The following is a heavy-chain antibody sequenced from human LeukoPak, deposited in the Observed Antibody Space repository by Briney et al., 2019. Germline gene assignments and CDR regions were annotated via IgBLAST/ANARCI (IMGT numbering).Heavy chain of an antibody. CDR2: IYYSGST. CDR3: ARIGVVVVAATPNWYFDL. D-gene: IGHD2-15*01. Sequence: SETLSLTCTVSGGSISSHYWSWIRQPPGKGLEWIGYIYYSGSTNYNPSLKSRVTISVDTSKNQFSLKLSSVTAADTAVYYCARIGVVVVAATPNWYFDLWGRGTLVTVSS. CDR1: GGSISSHY. V-gene: IGHV4-59*11. J-gene: IGHJ2*01.